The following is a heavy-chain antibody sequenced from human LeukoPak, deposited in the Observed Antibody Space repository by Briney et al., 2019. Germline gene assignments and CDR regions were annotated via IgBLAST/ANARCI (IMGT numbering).Heavy chain of an antibody. CDR3: ATEYCGADCHFDS. D-gene: IGHD2-21*02. Sequence: PSETLSLTCTVSGGSVSRASYYWTWIRQPPGKGLEWIGYIYYSGSSDYNPSLKSRVTISLDTSKNQFSLKLSSVTAADTAVYYCATEYCGADCHFDSWGQGTLVTVSS. CDR2: IYYSGSS. J-gene: IGHJ5*01. V-gene: IGHV4-61*01. CDR1: GGSVSRASYY.